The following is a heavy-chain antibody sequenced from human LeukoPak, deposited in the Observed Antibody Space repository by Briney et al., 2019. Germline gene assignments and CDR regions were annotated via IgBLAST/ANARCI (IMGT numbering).Heavy chain of an antibody. CDR3: AKGRGDYHGDFDY. V-gene: IGHV3-9*01. Sequence: GRSLRLSCAASGFTFDDYAMHWVRQAPGKGLEWVSGISWNSGSIGYADSVKGRFTISRDNAKNSLYLQMNSLRAEDTALYYCAKGRGDYHGDFDYWGQGTLVTVSS. CDR1: GFTFDDYA. J-gene: IGHJ4*02. CDR2: ISWNSGSI. D-gene: IGHD4-17*01.